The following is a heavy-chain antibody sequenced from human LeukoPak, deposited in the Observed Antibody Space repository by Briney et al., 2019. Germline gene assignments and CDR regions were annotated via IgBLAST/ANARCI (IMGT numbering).Heavy chain of an antibody. CDR3: ARATLYSSSWYFVHWFDP. Sequence: SETLSLTCAVYGGSFSGYYWSWIRQPPGKGLEWIGEINHSGSTNYNPSLKSRVTISVDTSKNQFSLKLSSVTAADTAVYYCARATLYSSSWYFVHWFDPWGQGTLVTVSS. CDR2: INHSGST. J-gene: IGHJ5*02. CDR1: GGSFSGYY. V-gene: IGHV4-34*01. D-gene: IGHD6-13*01.